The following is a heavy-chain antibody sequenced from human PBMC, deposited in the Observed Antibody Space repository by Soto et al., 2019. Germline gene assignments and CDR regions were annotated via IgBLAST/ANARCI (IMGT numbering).Heavy chain of an antibody. J-gene: IGHJ4*02. CDR1: GFTFSSYA. CDR2: ISGSGGST. D-gene: IGHD6-13*01. Sequence: GGSLRLSCAASGFTFSSYAMSWVRQAPGKGLEWVSAISGSGGSTYYADSVKGRFTISRDNSKNTLYLQMNSLRAEDTAVYYCANYSSSWYPGPRRNYFDYWGQGTLVTVS. V-gene: IGHV3-23*01. CDR3: ANYSSSWYPGPRRNYFDY.